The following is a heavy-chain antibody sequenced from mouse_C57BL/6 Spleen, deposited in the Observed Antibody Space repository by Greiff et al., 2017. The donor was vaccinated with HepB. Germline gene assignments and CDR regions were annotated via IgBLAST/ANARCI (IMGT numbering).Heavy chain of an antibody. J-gene: IGHJ4*01. Sequence: EVQLQQSGAELVKPGASVKLSCTASGFNIKDYYMHWVKQRTEQGLEWIGRIDPEDGDTKYAPKFQGKATITADTSSNTAYLQLSSLTSEDTAVYYCASPYYYGSSFYAMDYWGQGTSVTVSS. CDR3: ASPYYYGSSFYAMDY. CDR2: IDPEDGDT. D-gene: IGHD1-1*01. CDR1: GFNIKDYY. V-gene: IGHV14-2*01.